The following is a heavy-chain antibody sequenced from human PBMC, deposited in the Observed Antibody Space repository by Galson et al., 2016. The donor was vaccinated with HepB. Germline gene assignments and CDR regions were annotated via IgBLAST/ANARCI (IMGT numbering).Heavy chain of an antibody. V-gene: IGHV5-51*01. CDR2: IYPSDSDT. CDR3: AIYFVPVGGSGAFEI. CDR1: GYSFTSYW. J-gene: IGHJ3*02. Sequence: QSGAEVKKPGEALKISCKGSGYSFTSYWIGWVRQMPGKGLEWMALIYPSDSDTRYSPSFQGQATISADKSSITAYLQWSSLKASDTAIYYCAIYFVPVGGSGAFEIWGQGTMVTVSS. D-gene: IGHD1-26*01.